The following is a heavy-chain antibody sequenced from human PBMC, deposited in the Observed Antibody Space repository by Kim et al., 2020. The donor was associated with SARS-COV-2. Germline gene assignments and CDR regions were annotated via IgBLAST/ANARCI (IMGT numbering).Heavy chain of an antibody. CDR2: IDPSDSYT. Sequence: GESLKISCKGSGYSFTSYWISWVRQMPGKGLEWMGRIDPSDSYTNYSPSFQGHVTISADKSISTAYLQWSSLKASDTAMYYCARLASSGWYIGDYYYYYGMDVWGQGTTVTVSS. CDR1: GYSFTSYW. CDR3: ARLASSGWYIGDYYYYYGMDV. V-gene: IGHV5-10-1*01. J-gene: IGHJ6*02. D-gene: IGHD6-19*01.